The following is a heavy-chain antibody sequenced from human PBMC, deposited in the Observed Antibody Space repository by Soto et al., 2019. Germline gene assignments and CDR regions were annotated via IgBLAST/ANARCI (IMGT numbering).Heavy chain of an antibody. J-gene: IGHJ4*02. V-gene: IGHV4-34*01. CDR2: INRVGSI. CDR1: GASFSGNY. Sequence: SETLSLTCSVYGASFSGNYWTWIRQLPGKGLEWIGEINRVGSIDYNPSLKSRVTILKDTSKSQFSLQLSSVTAADTAVYHCAAGSMPSRGVFGYWAQGTLVTVSS. D-gene: IGHD2-2*01. CDR3: AAGSMPSRGVFGY.